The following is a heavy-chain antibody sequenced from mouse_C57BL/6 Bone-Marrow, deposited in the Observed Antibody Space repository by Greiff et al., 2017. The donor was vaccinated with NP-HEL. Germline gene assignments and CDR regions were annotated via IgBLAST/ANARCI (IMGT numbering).Heavy chain of an antibody. CDR1: GYTFTSYG. CDR3: AGWLLRKKVHY. CDR2: IYPRSGNT. D-gene: IGHD2-3*01. Sequence: QVQLKQSGAELARPGASVKLSCKASGYTFTSYGISWVKQRTGQGLEWIGEIYPRSGNTYYNEKFKGKATLTADKSSSTAYMELRSLTSEDSAVYFCAGWLLRKKVHYWGQGTTLTVSS. V-gene: IGHV1-81*01. J-gene: IGHJ2*01.